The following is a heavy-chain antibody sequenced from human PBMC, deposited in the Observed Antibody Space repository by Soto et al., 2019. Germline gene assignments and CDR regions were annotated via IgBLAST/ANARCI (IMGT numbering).Heavy chain of an antibody. CDR1: GFSLTAYY. CDR3: GRPLDYDCLDV. V-gene: IGHV1-2*02. J-gene: IGHJ6*02. Sequence: ASVKVSCKPSGFSLTAYYLHWVRQAPGQRLQWMGWINTLNGDTNYAQMFHGRVTMTTDTSIGTAYMELNRLTSDDTAVYYCGRPLDYDCLDVWGQGTTVTVSS. CDR2: INTLNGDT. D-gene: IGHD3-3*01.